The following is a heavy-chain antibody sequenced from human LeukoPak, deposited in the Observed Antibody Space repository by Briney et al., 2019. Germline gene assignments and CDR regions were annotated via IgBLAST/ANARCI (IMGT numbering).Heavy chain of an antibody. Sequence: PSETLSLTCTVSGGSISSGGYYWSWIRQHPGKGLEWIGYIYYSGSTYYNPPLKSRVTISVDTSKNQFSLKPSSVTAADTAVYYCARVTVVPAAMGFDYWGQGTLVTVSS. CDR3: ARVTVVPAAMGFDY. J-gene: IGHJ4*02. V-gene: IGHV4-31*03. D-gene: IGHD2-2*01. CDR1: GGSISSGGYY. CDR2: IYYSGST.